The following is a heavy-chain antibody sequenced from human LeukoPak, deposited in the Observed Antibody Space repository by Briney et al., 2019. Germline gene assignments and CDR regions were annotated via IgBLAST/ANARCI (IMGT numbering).Heavy chain of an antibody. CDR1: GGTFRIYT. Sequence: SVKVSCKASGGTFRIYTINWVRQAPGQGLEWMGGLSPILGTANYAQKFQGRVTITTDESTSTAYMELSSLTSEDTAINYCARSSVGPLQYLFDYWGQGTLVTVSS. D-gene: IGHD4-11*01. CDR3: ARSSVGPLQYLFDY. J-gene: IGHJ4*02. V-gene: IGHV1-69*16. CDR2: LSPILGTA.